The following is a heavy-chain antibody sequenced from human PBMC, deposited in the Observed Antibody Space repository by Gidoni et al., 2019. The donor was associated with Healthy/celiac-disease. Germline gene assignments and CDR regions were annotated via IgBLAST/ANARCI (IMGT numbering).Heavy chain of an antibody. V-gene: IGHV4-39*01. Sequence: QLQLQESGQGLVKPSETLSLTCPVTGGASSSRSYYGGWVRQAPGKGLEWIGRIYYSGITYYPPSFKSRVTISVDTSNNQFSLKLSSVTAADTAVYYCARLVPTYYYDSSGSIDYWGQGTLVTVSS. D-gene: IGHD3-22*01. CDR3: ARLVPTYYYDSSGSIDY. CDR2: IYYSGIT. J-gene: IGHJ4*02. CDR1: GGASSSRSYY.